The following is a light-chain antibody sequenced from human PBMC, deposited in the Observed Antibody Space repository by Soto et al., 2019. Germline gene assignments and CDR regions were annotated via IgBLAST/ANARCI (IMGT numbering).Light chain of an antibody. V-gene: IGKV1-39*01. J-gene: IGKJ4*01. CDR2: AAS. CDR3: QQTYSILPLT. CDR1: QSVTTY. Sequence: DFQMTQSPSSLSASVGDRVTITCRASQSVTTYLNWYQQRPGKAPNLLIYAASNLQNGVPSRFNGSGSGTDFTLTISGLQPEDSATYFCQQTYSILPLTFGGGTKVQIK.